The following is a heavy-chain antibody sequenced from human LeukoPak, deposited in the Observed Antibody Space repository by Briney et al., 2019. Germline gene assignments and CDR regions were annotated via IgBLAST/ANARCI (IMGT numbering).Heavy chain of an antibody. CDR1: GFTVSSNY. J-gene: IGHJ4*02. D-gene: IGHD6-19*01. Sequence: GGFLRLSGAASGFTVSSNYMTWVRQAPGKGLEWVSAIRGSGGSTYYADSVKGRFTISRDNSKNTLYLQMNSLRAEDTAVYYCVKKFSIAVAGTLDYWGQGTLVTVSS. CDR2: IRGSGGST. V-gene: IGHV3-23*01. CDR3: VKKFSIAVAGTLDY.